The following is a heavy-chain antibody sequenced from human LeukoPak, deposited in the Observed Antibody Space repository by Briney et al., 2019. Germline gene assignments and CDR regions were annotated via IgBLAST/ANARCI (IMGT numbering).Heavy chain of an antibody. D-gene: IGHD3-10*01. CDR3: ARGPNYGSRSDYLDY. CDR2: ISSSSSTI. V-gene: IGHV3-48*04. Sequence: GGSLRLSCAASGFTFSSYSMNWVRQAPGKGLEWVSYISSSSSTIYYADSVKGRFTISRDNAKNSLYLQMNSLRAEDTAVYYCARGPNYGSRSDYLDYWGQGTLVTVSS. CDR1: GFTFSSYS. J-gene: IGHJ4*02.